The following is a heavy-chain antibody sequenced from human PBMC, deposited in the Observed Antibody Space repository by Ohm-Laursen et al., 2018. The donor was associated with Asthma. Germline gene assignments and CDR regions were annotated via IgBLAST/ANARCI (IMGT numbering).Heavy chain of an antibody. V-gene: IGHV1-69*01. J-gene: IGHJ4*02. CDR3: ARVRDHYSVSGSTYDY. CDR2: IIPIFGTA. CDR1: GGTFSSYA. Sequence: SSVKVSCKASGGTFSSYAISWVRQAPGQGLEWMGGIIPIFGTANYAQKFQGRVTITADESTSTAYMELSSLRSDDTAVYYCARVRDHYSVSGSTYDYWGQGTLVTVSS. D-gene: IGHD3-10*01.